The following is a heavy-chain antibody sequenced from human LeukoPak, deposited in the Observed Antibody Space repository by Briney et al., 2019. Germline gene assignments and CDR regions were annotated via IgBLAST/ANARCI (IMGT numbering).Heavy chain of an antibody. J-gene: IGHJ4*02. D-gene: IGHD3-16*01. Sequence: GGSLRLSCAASGFSVSTYAMSWVRQAPGKGLEWVSAISVSGDNTYYADSVKGRFTLFRDNSKNTLYLQMSRLRVEDTAVYYCAKEGGGADDYWGQGTLVTVSS. CDR1: GFSVSTYA. V-gene: IGHV3-23*01. CDR3: AKEGGGADDY. CDR2: ISVSGDNT.